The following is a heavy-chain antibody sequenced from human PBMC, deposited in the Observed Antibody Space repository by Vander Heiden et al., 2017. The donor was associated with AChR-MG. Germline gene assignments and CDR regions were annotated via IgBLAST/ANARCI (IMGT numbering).Heavy chain of an antibody. V-gene: IGHV4-31*03. Sequence: QVQLQDSGPGLVKPSHTLSLTCPVSGGSIRSGGYYWSSGRQHPGKGLEWIGYIYYSGSTYYNPSLKSRVTISVDTSKNQFSLKLSSVTAADTAVYYCARWDCSGGSCYSEYPVHWYFDLWGRGTLVTVSS. CDR3: ARWDCSGGSCYSEYPVHWYFDL. CDR2: IYYSGST. J-gene: IGHJ2*01. D-gene: IGHD2-15*01. CDR1: GGSIRSGGYY.